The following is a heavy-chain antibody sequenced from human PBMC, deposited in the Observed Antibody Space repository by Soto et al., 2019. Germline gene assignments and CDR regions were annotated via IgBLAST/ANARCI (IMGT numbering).Heavy chain of an antibody. V-gene: IGHV3-33*01. D-gene: IGHD2-15*01. Sequence: GGSLRLSCAASGFTFSSYGMHWVRQAPGKGLEWVAVIWYDGSNKYYADSVKGRFTISRDNSKNTLYLQMNSLRAEDTAVYYCARDWSPEVVAATPAGWGQGTLVTVSS. CDR3: ARDWSPEVVAATPAG. J-gene: IGHJ4*02. CDR1: GFTFSSYG. CDR2: IWYDGSNK.